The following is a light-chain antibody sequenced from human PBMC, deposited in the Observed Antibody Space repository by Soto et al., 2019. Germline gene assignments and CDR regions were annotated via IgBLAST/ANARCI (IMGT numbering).Light chain of an antibody. CDR3: QQYSSSPPIT. J-gene: IGKJ5*01. V-gene: IGKV3-20*01. CDR1: QSVSTSY. CDR2: GTS. Sequence: DIVLTQSPGTLSLSPGERATLSCRASQSVSTSYVAWYQQKPGQAPRLLIYGTSTRATGIPDRFSGSGSGTDFTLTISRLEPEDFAVYFCQQYSSSPPITFGQGTRLEIK.